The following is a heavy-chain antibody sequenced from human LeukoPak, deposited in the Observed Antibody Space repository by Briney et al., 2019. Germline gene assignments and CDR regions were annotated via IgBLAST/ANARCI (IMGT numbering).Heavy chain of an antibody. Sequence: PSETLSLTCSVTGDSISSYSFYWSWIRQPAGKGLEWIGHIYAGGSTNYNPSLKSRVTISVDTSKNQFSLKLSSVTAADTAVYYCARETYYRGAFDIWGQGTMVTVSS. CDR3: ARETYYRGAFDI. V-gene: IGHV4-61*10. D-gene: IGHD3-10*01. CDR1: GDSISSYSFY. CDR2: IYAGGST. J-gene: IGHJ3*02.